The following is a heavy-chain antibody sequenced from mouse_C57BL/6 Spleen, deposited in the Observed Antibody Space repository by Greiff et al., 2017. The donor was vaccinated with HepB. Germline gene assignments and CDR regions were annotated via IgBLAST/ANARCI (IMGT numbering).Heavy chain of an antibody. CDR1: GFSLTSYG. CDR3: AKSNGGLRRENAMDY. D-gene: IGHD2-4*01. Sequence: VKLEESGPGLVQPSQSLSITCTVSGFSLTSYGVHWVRQPPGKGLEWLGVIWSGGSTDYNAAFISRLSISKDNSKSQVFFKMNSLQADDTAIYYCAKSNGGLRRENAMDYWGQGTSVTVSS. V-gene: IGHV2-4*01. J-gene: IGHJ4*01. CDR2: IWSGGST.